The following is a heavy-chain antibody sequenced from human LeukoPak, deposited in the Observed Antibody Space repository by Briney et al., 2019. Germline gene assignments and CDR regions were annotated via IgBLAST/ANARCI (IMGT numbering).Heavy chain of an antibody. V-gene: IGHV3-30*18. D-gene: IGHD6-13*01. CDR1: GFTFNTFD. J-gene: IGHJ4*02. CDR3: AKALTGIAAGAAY. CDR2: ISFGGRAS. Sequence: GGSLRLSCAASGFTFNTFDMHWVRQAPGKGLEGVAAISFGGRASYYADSVKGRFTISRDNSMNTLYLQMNSLRAEATAVYYCAKALTGIAAGAAYWGQGTLVTVSS.